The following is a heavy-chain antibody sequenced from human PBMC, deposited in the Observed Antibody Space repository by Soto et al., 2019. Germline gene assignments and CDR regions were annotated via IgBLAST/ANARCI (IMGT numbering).Heavy chain of an antibody. D-gene: IGHD3-3*01. CDR2: ISSSSSYI. J-gene: IGHJ4*02. CDR1: GFTFSSYS. Sequence: GGSLRLSCAASGFTFSSYSMNWVRQAPGKGLEWVSSISSSSSYIYYADSVKGRFTISRDNAKNSLYLQMNSLRAEDTAVYYCARDLGRITIFGVVTMGFDYWGQGTLVTVSS. V-gene: IGHV3-21*01. CDR3: ARDLGRITIFGVVTMGFDY.